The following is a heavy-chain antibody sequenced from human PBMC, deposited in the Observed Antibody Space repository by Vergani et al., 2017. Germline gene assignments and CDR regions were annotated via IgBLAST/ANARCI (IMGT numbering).Heavy chain of an antibody. CDR1: GGSFSGYY. J-gene: IGHJ4*02. Sequence: QVQLQQWGAGLLKPSETLSLTCAVYGGSFSGYYWSWIRQPPGKGLEWIGEINHSGSTNYNPSLKSRVTISVDTSKNQFSLKLSSVTAADTAVYYCARRDSSGYYYVGEGGGFDYWGQGTLVTVSS. CDR3: ARRDSSGYYYVGEGGGFDY. V-gene: IGHV4-34*01. CDR2: INHSGST. D-gene: IGHD3-22*01.